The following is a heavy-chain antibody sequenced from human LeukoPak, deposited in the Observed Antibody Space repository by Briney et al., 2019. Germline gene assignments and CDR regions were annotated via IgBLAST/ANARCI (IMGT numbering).Heavy chain of an antibody. CDR1: GYTFTSYY. CDR3: ARDLYYDSSGYYRDY. CDR2: INPSDGST. D-gene: IGHD3-22*01. Sequence: ASVKVSCKASGYTFTSYYMHWVRQAPGQGLEWMGIINPSDGSTSYAQKFQGRVTMTRDTSTSTVYMELSSLRSEDTAVYYCARDLYYDSSGYYRDYWGQGTLVTVSS. J-gene: IGHJ4*02. V-gene: IGHV1-46*01.